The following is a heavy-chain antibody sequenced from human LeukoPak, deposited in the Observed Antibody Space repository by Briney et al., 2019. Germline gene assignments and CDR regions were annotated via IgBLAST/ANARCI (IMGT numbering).Heavy chain of an antibody. V-gene: IGHV3-30*02. D-gene: IGHD6-6*01. Sequence: GGSLRLSCAASGFTFSSYGMHWVRQAPGKGLEGVACIRYDGSNKYYAASVKGRFTISRDNSKNTLYLQMNSLRAEDTAVYYCAKDRSSSSVYWGQGTLVTVSS. CDR3: AKDRSSSSVY. CDR2: IRYDGSNK. CDR1: GFTFSSYG. J-gene: IGHJ4*02.